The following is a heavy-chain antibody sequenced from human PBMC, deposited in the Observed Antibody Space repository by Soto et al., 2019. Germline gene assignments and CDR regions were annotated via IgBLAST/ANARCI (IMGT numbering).Heavy chain of an antibody. D-gene: IGHD6-19*01. CDR3: AKDLAVAGNYYFDY. V-gene: IGHV3-23*01. CDR2: ISGSGGST. Sequence: GGSLRLSCAASGFTFSSYAMSWVRQAPGKGLEWVSAISGSGGSTYYADSVKGRFTISRDNSKNTLYLQMNSLRAEDMAVYYCAKDLAVAGNYYFDYWGQGTLVTVSS. CDR1: GFTFSSYA. J-gene: IGHJ4*02.